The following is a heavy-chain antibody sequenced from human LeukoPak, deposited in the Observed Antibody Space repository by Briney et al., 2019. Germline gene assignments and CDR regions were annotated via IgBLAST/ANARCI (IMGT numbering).Heavy chain of an antibody. D-gene: IGHD1-26*01. V-gene: IGHV3-23*01. CDR2: VNADGGNT. CDR3: TKRVKYGGTWDHFAD. Sequence: AGSLRLSCAASGFTFDNYRMSWVRQAPGKGLEWVSTVNADGGNTYYADSVKGRFTISRDNSKSTLILQMNSLRVEDTALYYCTKRVKYGGTWDHFADWGQGTLVTVSS. J-gene: IGHJ4*02. CDR1: GFTFDNYR.